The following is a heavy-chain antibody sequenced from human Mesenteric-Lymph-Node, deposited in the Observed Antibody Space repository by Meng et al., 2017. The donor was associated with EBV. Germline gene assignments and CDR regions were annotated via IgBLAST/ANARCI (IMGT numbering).Heavy chain of an antibody. V-gene: IGHV4-4*02. CDR3: ARVSEISGTWLDC. CDR2: VFHIGST. Sequence: QVPLQGPGPGLVKPSGPRSRPLSVSCGPISGNNWWSWIRQPPGKGLEWIGEVFHIGSTNYNPSLKSRVTISLDKSKNQFSLKLTSVTAADTAVYFCARVSEISGTWLDCWGQGTLVTVSS. J-gene: IGHJ1*01. D-gene: IGHD1-7*01. CDR1: CGPISGNNW.